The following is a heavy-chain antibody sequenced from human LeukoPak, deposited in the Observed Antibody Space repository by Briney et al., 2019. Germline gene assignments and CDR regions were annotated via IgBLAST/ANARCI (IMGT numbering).Heavy chain of an antibody. V-gene: IGHV3-7*01. D-gene: IGHD5-12*01. CDR3: ASGGNSGYDLRWFDP. CDR2: IKQDGSEK. Sequence: HPGGSLRLSCAASGFTFSSYWMSWVRQAPGKGLEWVANIKQDGSEKYYVDSVKGRFTISRDNAKNSLYLQMNSLRAEDTAVYYCASGGNSGYDLRWFDPWGQGTLVTVSS. J-gene: IGHJ5*02. CDR1: GFTFSSYW.